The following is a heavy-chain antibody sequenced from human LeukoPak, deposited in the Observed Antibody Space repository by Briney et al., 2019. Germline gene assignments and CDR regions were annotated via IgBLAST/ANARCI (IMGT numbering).Heavy chain of an antibody. J-gene: IGHJ6*04. D-gene: IGHD4-17*01. V-gene: IGHV3-23*01. CDR1: GFTFSSYA. CDR2: ISGSGGST. CDR3: ASGDVAGYYGMDV. Sequence: GGSLRLSCAASGFTFSSYAMSWVRQAPGNGLEWVSAISGSGGSTYYADSVKGRFTISRDNSKNTLYLQMNSLRAEDTAVYYCASGDVAGYYGMDVWGKGTTVTVSS.